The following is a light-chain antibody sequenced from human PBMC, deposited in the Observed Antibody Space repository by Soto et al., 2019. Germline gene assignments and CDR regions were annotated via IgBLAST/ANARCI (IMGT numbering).Light chain of an antibody. V-gene: IGLV1-40*01. Sequence: QSVLTQPPSVSGAPGQRVTISCTGSSSNIGAGYDVHWYQQLPGTAPKLLIYGNSNRPSGVPDRFSGSKSGTSASLAITGLQAEDEADYYCQSYDSSLLHVVFGGGTTVTVL. CDR3: QSYDSSLLHVV. CDR2: GNS. CDR1: SSNIGAGYD. J-gene: IGLJ2*01.